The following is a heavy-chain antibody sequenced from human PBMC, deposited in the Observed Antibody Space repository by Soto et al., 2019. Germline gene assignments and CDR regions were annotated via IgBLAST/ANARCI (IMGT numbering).Heavy chain of an antibody. CDR2: INHSGST. D-gene: IGHD6-13*01. Sequence: QVQLHQWGARLLKPSETLSLTCAVYGGSFSGYSFSWIRQPPGKGLEWIGEINHSGSTNYNPSLKSRXSTXIXKSNNHFSLKLSSVTAADAAVYYGATKEGNSWSFDYWGQGTLVTVSS. CDR3: ATKEGNSWSFDY. J-gene: IGHJ4*02. V-gene: IGHV4-34*01. CDR1: GGSFSGYS.